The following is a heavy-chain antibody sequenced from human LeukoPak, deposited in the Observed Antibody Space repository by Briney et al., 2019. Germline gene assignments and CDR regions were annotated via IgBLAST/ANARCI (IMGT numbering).Heavy chain of an antibody. CDR3: ARHSRLGLLREAFDI. J-gene: IGHJ3*02. Sequence: PSETLSLTCTVSGGSISSSSYSWGWIRQPPGKGLEWIGTIYYSGSTYYNPSLKSRVTISVDTSKNQFSLKLSSVTAADTAVYYCARHSRLGLLREAFDIWGQGTMVTVSS. CDR2: IYYSGST. D-gene: IGHD3-22*01. CDR1: GGSISSSSYS. V-gene: IGHV4-39*01.